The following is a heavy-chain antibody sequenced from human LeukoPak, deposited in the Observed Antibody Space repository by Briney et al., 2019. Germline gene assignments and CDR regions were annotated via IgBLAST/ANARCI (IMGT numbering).Heavy chain of an antibody. V-gene: IGHV3-23*01. Sequence: QPGGSLRLSCAASGFTFSSYAMSWVRQAPGKGLEWVSAINGFGGSTYYADSVQGRFTISRDNSKNTLYLQMHSLRDEDTAVYYCARDPRGYGYVYESGWGQGTLVTVSS. CDR1: GFTFSSYA. CDR3: ARDPRGYGYVYESG. J-gene: IGHJ4*02. CDR2: INGFGGST. D-gene: IGHD5-18*01.